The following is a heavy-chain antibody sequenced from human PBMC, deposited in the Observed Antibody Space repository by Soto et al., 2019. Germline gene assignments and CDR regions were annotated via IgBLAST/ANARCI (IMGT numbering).Heavy chain of an antibody. CDR1: GGTFSRSG. V-gene: IGHV1-69*18. D-gene: IGHD2-21*02. CDR2: IVTSVDTT. CDR3: SRCPQPTYTAVPYSLDV. J-gene: IGHJ6*02. Sequence: QVQLVQSGNEVKKPGASVKVSCKASGGTFSRSGFHWVRQAPGKGLEWMGMIVTSVDTTNYAPKFQARVTIIADQFTSTVYMELRRLRSEYTSVYYCSRCPQPTYTAVPYSLDVWGQRTSVIVSS.